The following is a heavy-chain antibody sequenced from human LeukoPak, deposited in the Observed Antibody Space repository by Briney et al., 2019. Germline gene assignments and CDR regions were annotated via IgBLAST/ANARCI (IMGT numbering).Heavy chain of an antibody. Sequence: SETLSLTCTVSGGSISGYYWSWIRQPPGKGLEWIGYIYYSENTNYNPSLKSRVTISLDTSKNQFSLKLNSVTTADTAVYLCTRRVAVTGTPKACFDYWGQGILVTVSS. CDR2: IYYSENT. V-gene: IGHV4-59*08. CDR3: TRRVAVTGTPKACFDY. CDR1: GGSISGYY. J-gene: IGHJ4*02. D-gene: IGHD6-19*01.